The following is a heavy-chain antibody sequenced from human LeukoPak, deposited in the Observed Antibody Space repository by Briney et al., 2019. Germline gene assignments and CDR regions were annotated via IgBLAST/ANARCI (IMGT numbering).Heavy chain of an antibody. V-gene: IGHV4-31*03. CDR1: GGSISSGGYY. D-gene: IGHD6-6*01. CDR3: ARDGQLVPPDYYGMDV. Sequence: PSETLSLTCTVSGGSISSGGYYWSWIHQHPGKGLEWIGYIYYSGSTYYNPSLKSRVTISVDTSKNQFSLKLSSVTAADTAVYYCARDGQLVPPDYYGMDVWGQGTTVTVSS. J-gene: IGHJ6*02. CDR2: IYYSGST.